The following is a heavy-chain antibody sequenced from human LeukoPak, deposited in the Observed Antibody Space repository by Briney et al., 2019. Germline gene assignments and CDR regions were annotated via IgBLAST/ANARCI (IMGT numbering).Heavy chain of an antibody. Sequence: GGSLRLSCAASGFTFSSYSMNWVRQAPGKGLEWVSSISSSSSYIYYADPVKGRSTISRDNAKNSLYLQMNSLRAEDTAVYYCARAALEWLSLDYWGQGTLVTVSS. CDR2: ISSSSSYI. J-gene: IGHJ4*02. CDR3: ARAALEWLSLDY. V-gene: IGHV3-21*01. D-gene: IGHD3-3*01. CDR1: GFTFSSYS.